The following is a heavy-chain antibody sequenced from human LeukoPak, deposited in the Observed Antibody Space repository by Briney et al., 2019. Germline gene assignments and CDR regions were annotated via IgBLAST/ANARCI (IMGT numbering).Heavy chain of an antibody. CDR3: ARRQYYYDSSGYYYFDY. D-gene: IGHD3-22*01. J-gene: IGHJ4*02. Sequence: SETLSLTCAVYGGSFSGYYWSWIRQPPGKGLEWIGEINHSGSTNYNPSLKSRVTISVDTSKNQFSLKLSSVTAADTAVYYCARRQYYYDSSGYYYFDYWGQGTLVTVSS. CDR1: GGSFSGYY. V-gene: IGHV4-34*01. CDR2: INHSGST.